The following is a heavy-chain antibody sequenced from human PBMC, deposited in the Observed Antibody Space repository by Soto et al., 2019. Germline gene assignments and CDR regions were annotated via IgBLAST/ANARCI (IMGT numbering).Heavy chain of an antibody. Sequence: PSETLSLTCTVSGGSISSGGYYWSWIRQHPGKGLEWIGYIYYSGSTYYNPSLKSRVTISVDTSKDQFSLKLSSVTAADTAVYYCARESLTTGWFDPWGQGTLVTVSS. D-gene: IGHD4-17*01. CDR2: IYYSGST. V-gene: IGHV4-31*03. CDR1: GGSISSGGYY. J-gene: IGHJ5*02. CDR3: ARESLTTGWFDP.